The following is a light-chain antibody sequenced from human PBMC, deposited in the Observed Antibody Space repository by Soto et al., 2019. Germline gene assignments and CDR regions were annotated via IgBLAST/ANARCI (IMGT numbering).Light chain of an antibody. Sequence: QSVLTQPPSVSGAPGQRVTISCTGSSSNIGAGYDVHWYQQRPGTAPKLLIFGNNNRPSGVPDRFSGFKSGTSASLVITGLQAEDEGDYYCQSYDASLSGGVFGGGTKLTVL. CDR2: GNN. V-gene: IGLV1-40*01. CDR1: SSNIGAGYD. J-gene: IGLJ3*02. CDR3: QSYDASLSGGV.